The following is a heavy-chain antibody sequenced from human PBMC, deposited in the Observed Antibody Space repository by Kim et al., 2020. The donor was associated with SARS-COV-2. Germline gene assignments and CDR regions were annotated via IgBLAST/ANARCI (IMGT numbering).Heavy chain of an antibody. D-gene: IGHD2-2*01. CDR2: ISSNGADP. Sequence: GGSLRLSCAASGFIFDTYAMHWVRQTPGKGLEYVAAISSNGADPYYADSVKGRFTISRDNSRNTMYLRMGSLRAEDMGVYYCAREGRHCSGTACYLFDYGGQGTLVTVSS. CDR1: GFIFDTYA. V-gene: IGHV3-64*02. CDR3: AREGRHCSGTACYLFDY. J-gene: IGHJ4*02.